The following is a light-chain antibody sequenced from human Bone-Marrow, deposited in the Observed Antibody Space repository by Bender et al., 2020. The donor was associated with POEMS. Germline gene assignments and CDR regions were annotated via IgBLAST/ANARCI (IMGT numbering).Light chain of an antibody. J-gene: IGLJ3*02. Sequence: SYVLTQPPSVSVAPGQAARITCGGNNIGTKNVHWYQQKPGQAPVLVVYDDSDRPSGIPERFSGSNSANTATLTISTVELGDEADYFCQVWDSSSDHWVFGGGTKLTVL. CDR3: QVWDSSSDHWV. CDR2: DDS. V-gene: IGLV3-21*02. CDR1: NIGTKN.